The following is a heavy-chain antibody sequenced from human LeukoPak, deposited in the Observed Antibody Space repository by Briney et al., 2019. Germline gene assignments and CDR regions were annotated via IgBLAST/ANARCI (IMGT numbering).Heavy chain of an antibody. D-gene: IGHD5-18*01. V-gene: IGHV4-61*08. CDR2: IYYSGST. CDR3: ARHRSWIQRFHYYYGMDV. Sequence: SQTLSLTCTVSGGSISSGGYYWSWIRQPPGKGLEWIGYIYYSGSTNYNPSLKSRVTISVDTSKNQFSLKLSSVTAADTAVYYCARHRSWIQRFHYYYGMDVWGQGTTVTVSS. J-gene: IGHJ6*02. CDR1: GGSISSGGYY.